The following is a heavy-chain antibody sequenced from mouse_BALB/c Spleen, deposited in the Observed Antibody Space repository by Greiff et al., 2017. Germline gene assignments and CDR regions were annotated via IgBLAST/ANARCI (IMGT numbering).Heavy chain of an antibody. CDR2: ISSGGST. CDR1: GFTFSSYA. Sequence: EVMLVESGGGLVKPGGSLKLSCAASGFTFSSYAMSWVRKTPEKRLEWVASISSGGSTYYPESVKGRFTISRDKARKILYLQRSSLRSEDTAMYYCASGRDYDVQGYFDYWGQGTTLTVSS. D-gene: IGHD2-4*01. J-gene: IGHJ2*01. V-gene: IGHV5-6-5*01. CDR3: ASGRDYDVQGYFDY.